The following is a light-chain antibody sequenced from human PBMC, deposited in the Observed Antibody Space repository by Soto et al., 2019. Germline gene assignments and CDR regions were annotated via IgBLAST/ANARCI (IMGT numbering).Light chain of an antibody. Sequence: DIQMTHSPSSVSASVVDRVTIAFLASQSISSWLARYQQKPGKAPKLLIYKASSLESGVPSRFSGSGSGTDFTLTITSLQTEDFATYYCQQSSSTPLTFGGGTKVDIK. V-gene: IGKV1-5*03. CDR2: KAS. CDR3: QQSSSTPLT. CDR1: QSISSW. J-gene: IGKJ4*01.